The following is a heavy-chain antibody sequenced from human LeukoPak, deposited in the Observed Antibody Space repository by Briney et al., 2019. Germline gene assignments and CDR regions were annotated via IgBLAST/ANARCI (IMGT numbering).Heavy chain of an antibody. CDR1: GYTLNNHY. Sequence: GASVKVSCKASGYTLNNHYMYWVRQAPGQGLEWMGIINPSGGSTSYAQKFQGRVTMTRDTSTSTVYMELSSLRSEDTAVYYCARVSRMRVVIYYFDYWGQGTLVTVSS. CDR3: ARVSRMRVVIYYFDY. J-gene: IGHJ4*02. CDR2: INPSGGST. V-gene: IGHV1-46*02. D-gene: IGHD3-3*01.